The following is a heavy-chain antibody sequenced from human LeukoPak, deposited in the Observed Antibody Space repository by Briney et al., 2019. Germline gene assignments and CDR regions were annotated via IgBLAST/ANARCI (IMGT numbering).Heavy chain of an antibody. CDR3: ARVDSGSACAS. V-gene: IGHV3-64*01. Sequence: GGSLRLSCAASGFTLSSYSMHWVRQAPGKGLEFVSAISRNGRNTYYANSVKGRFTISRDISKSTLYLQMGSLRPEDMAVYYCARVDSGSACASWGQGILVTVPS. CDR2: ISRNGRNT. D-gene: IGHD6-19*01. J-gene: IGHJ1*01. CDR1: GFTLSSYS.